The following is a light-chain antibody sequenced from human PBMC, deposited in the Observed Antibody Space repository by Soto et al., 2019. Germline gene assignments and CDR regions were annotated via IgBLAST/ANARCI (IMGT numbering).Light chain of an antibody. V-gene: IGKV2-28*01. CDR1: QSLLHNNGYNY. CDR3: MQALQAPLYT. CDR2: LGS. Sequence: DIVMTQSPLSLPVSPGEPASISCRSSQSLLHNNGYNYLDWYLQKPGQSPQLLIYLGSNRASGVPDRFSGSGSGADFTLKISRVXAEDVGVYYCMQALQAPLYTFGQGTKVDIK. J-gene: IGKJ2*01.